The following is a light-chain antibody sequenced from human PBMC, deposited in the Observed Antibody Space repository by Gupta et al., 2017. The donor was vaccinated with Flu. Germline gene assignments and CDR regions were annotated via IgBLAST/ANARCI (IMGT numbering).Light chain of an antibody. Sequence: TQLTQSPSSLSASVGDRVSITCRATQDISSYLAWYQQKPGKVPKLLIYGSTTLQSGVPSRFSGNGAGRDFTLTIDSLQPEDVATYYCQRDDGAPRTFGQGTKVEIK. J-gene: IGKJ1*01. CDR3: QRDDGAPRT. CDR2: GST. CDR1: QDISSY. V-gene: IGKV1-27*01.